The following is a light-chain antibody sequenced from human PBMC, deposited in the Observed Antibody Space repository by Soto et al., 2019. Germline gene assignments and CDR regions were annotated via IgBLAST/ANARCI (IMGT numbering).Light chain of an antibody. CDR2: DVS. Sequence: QSALTQPASVSGSPGQSITISCTGTISDVGGYNYVSWYQHHPGKAPKLMIYDVSYRPSGVSNRFSGSKSGNTASLTISGLQAEDEADYYCSSYTTSSTLRYVFGTGTKLTVL. V-gene: IGLV2-14*03. CDR3: SSYTTSSTLRYV. J-gene: IGLJ1*01. CDR1: ISDVGGYNY.